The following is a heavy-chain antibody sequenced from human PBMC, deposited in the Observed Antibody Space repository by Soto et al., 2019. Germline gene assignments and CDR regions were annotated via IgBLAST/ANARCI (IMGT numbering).Heavy chain of an antibody. CDR1: GGTFSSYA. Sequence: SVKVSCKASGGTFSSYAISWVRQAPGQGLEWMGGIIPIFGTANYAQKFQGRVTITADESTSTAYMKLSSLRSEDTAVYYCARSVDTADRGYYYGMDVWGQGTTVTVSS. J-gene: IGHJ6*02. CDR2: IIPIFGTA. V-gene: IGHV1-69*13. CDR3: ARSVDTADRGYYYGMDV. D-gene: IGHD5-18*01.